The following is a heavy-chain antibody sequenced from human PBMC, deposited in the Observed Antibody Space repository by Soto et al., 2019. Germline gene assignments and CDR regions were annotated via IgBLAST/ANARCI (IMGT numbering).Heavy chain of an antibody. CDR3: ATAHDFSKCLYDSSGYSRLLDY. CDR2: ISYDGSNK. Sequence: QVQLVESGGVVVQPGRSLRLSCAASGFTFSSYGMHWVRQAPGKGLEWVAVISYDGSNKYYADSVKGRFTISRDNSKYTLYLQMNSLRAQDTAAYYCATAHDFSKCLYDSSGYSRLLDYWGQGSLVTVSS. D-gene: IGHD3-22*01. CDR1: GFTFSSYG. V-gene: IGHV3-30*03. J-gene: IGHJ4*02.